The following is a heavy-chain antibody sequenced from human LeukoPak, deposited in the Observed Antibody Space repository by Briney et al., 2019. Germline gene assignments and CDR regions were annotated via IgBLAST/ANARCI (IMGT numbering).Heavy chain of an antibody. Sequence: SVKVSCKASGGTFSSYAISWVRQAPGQGLEWTGRIIPIFGTANYAQKFQGRVTITTDESTSTAYMELNSLRSEDTAVYYCARRAYYYDSSGYHHNWFDPWGQGTLVTVSS. CDR2: IIPIFGTA. CDR1: GGTFSSYA. CDR3: ARRAYYYDSSGYHHNWFDP. J-gene: IGHJ5*02. V-gene: IGHV1-69*05. D-gene: IGHD3-22*01.